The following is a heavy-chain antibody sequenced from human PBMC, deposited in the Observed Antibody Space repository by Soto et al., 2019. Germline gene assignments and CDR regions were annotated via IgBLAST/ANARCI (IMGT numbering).Heavy chain of an antibody. CDR3: AREATVRWDYYGSGSRDYYYYMDV. CDR2: ISSSSSYI. J-gene: IGHJ6*03. CDR1: GFTFSSYS. D-gene: IGHD3-10*01. Sequence: EVQLVESGGGLVKPGGSLRLSCAASGFTFSSYSMNWVRQAPGKGLEWVSSISSSSSYIYYADSVKGRFTISRDNAKNSLYLQMNSLRAEDTAVYYCAREATVRWDYYGSGSRDYYYYMDVWGKGTTVTVSS. V-gene: IGHV3-21*01.